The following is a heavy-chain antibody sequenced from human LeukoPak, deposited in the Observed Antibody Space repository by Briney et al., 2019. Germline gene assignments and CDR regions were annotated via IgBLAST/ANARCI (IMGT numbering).Heavy chain of an antibody. CDR2: VYYSGTT. V-gene: IGHV4-59*01. CDR1: GGSMSSYY. CDR3: ARGGIQLWSNNWVDP. J-gene: IGHJ5*02. Sequence: SETLSLTCTVSGGSMSSYYWSWIRQPPGKGLEWIGYVYYSGTTNYNPPLRSRVTISVDTSKNQFSLKLSSVTAADTAVYYCARGGIQLWSNNWVDPWGQGILVTVSS. D-gene: IGHD5-18*01.